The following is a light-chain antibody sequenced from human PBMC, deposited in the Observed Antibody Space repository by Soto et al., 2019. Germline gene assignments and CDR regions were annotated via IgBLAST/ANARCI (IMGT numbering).Light chain of an antibody. CDR2: GAS. J-gene: IGKJ1*01. CDR3: QQYGSSPWT. CDR1: QSVSSSY. Sequence: EIVLTHSPGTLSLSPGERATLSCRASQSVSSSYLAWYQQKPGQAPRLLIYGASTRATGIPDKFSGSGSGTDFTLTISRLEPEDFGVYYCQQYGSSPWTFGQGTKV. V-gene: IGKV3-20*01.